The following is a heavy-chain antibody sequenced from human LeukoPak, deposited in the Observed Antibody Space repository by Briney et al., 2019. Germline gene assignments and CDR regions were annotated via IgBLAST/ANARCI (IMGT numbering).Heavy chain of an antibody. J-gene: IGHJ6*03. CDR1: GFAFSSFA. Sequence: HPGGSLRLSCAASGFAFSSFAMGWVRQSPGKGLHWLSTINGGGNTTFYADSVKGRFTISRDNSKNTLYLHMDSLRPDDTAIYYCTKELHVAVAVADYYYFYMDVWGRGTAVTVSS. V-gene: IGHV3-23*01. CDR2: INGGGNTT. D-gene: IGHD6-19*01. CDR3: TKELHVAVAVADYYYFYMDV.